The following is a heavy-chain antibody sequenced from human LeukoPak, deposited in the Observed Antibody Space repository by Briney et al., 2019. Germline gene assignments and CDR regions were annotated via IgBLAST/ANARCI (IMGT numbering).Heavy chain of an antibody. CDR3: ARGARDTMVRGVIRWFDP. J-gene: IGHJ5*02. D-gene: IGHD3-10*01. Sequence: PSETLSLTCTVSGGSISSHYWSWIRQPPGKGLEWIGYIYYSGSTNYNPSLKSRVTISVDTSKNQFSLKLSSVTAADTAVYYCARGARDTMVRGVIRWFDPWGQGTLVTVSS. CDR1: GGSISSHY. V-gene: IGHV4-59*11. CDR2: IYYSGST.